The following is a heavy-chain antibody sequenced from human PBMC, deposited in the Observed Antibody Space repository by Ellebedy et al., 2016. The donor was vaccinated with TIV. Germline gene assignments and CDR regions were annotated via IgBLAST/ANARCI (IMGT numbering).Heavy chain of an antibody. CDR1: GFTFSSYA. J-gene: IGHJ6*02. CDR3: AKDSPPRYYGMDV. V-gene: IGHV3-30-3*01. Sequence: GEPLKISCAASGFTFSSYAMHWVRQAPGKGLEWVAVISYDGSNKYYADSVKGRFTISRDNSKNALYLQMNSLRAEDTAVYYCAKDSPPRYYGMDVWGQGTTVTVSS. CDR2: ISYDGSNK.